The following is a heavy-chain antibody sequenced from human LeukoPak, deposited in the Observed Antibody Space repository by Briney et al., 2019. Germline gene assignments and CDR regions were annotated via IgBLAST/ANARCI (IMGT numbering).Heavy chain of an antibody. Sequence: EASVKVSCKASGGTFSSYAMHWVRQAPGKGLEYVSAISSNGGSTYYANSVKGRFTISRDNSKNTLYLQMGSLRAEDMAVYYCARSGLTTVTTWSCYYMDVWGKGTTVTVSS. J-gene: IGHJ6*03. CDR1: GGTFSSYA. CDR3: ARSGLTTVTTWSCYYMDV. CDR2: ISSNGGST. D-gene: IGHD4-17*01. V-gene: IGHV3-64*01.